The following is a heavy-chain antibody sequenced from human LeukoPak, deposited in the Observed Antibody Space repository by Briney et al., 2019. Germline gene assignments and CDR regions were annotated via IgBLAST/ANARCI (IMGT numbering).Heavy chain of an antibody. CDR1: GFTFSSYG. D-gene: IGHD3-22*01. CDR2: IRSDGSNK. CDR3: ARAGGDSSGYYFDY. Sequence: PGGSLRLSCAGSGFTFSSYGMHWVRQAPGKGLEWMAFIRSDGSNKYYADSVKGRFTISRDNSKNTLYLKMNSLRADDTAVYYCARAGGDSSGYYFDYWGQGNLVTVSS. J-gene: IGHJ4*02. V-gene: IGHV3-30*02.